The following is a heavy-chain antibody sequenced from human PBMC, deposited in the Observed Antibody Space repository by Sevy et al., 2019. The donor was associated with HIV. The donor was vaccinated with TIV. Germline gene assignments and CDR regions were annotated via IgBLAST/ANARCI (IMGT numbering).Heavy chain of an antibody. CDR1: GFTFSSYS. CDR3: ARDLTASGSYDY. CDR2: ISSSSSYI. Sequence: GGSLRLSCAASGFTFSSYSMNWVRQAPGKGLEWVSSISSSSSYIYYADSVKGRFTISRDNAKNSLYLQMNSLRAEDPAVYYCARDLTASGSYDYWGQGTLVTVSS. V-gene: IGHV3-21*01. J-gene: IGHJ4*02. D-gene: IGHD1-26*01.